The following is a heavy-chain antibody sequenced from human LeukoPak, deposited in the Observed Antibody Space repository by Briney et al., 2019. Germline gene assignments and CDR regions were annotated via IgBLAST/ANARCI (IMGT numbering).Heavy chain of an antibody. CDR3: ARGLLVPTGYCSGGSCPGGFDY. J-gene: IGHJ4*02. V-gene: IGHV4-39*07. CDR2: IYYSGST. Sequence: SETLSLTCTVSGGSISSSSYYWGWIRQPPGKGLEWIGSIYYSGSTYYNPSLKSRVTISVDTSKNQFSLKLSSVTAADTAVYYCARGLLVPTGYCSGGSCPGGFDYWGQGTLVTVSS. D-gene: IGHD2-15*01. CDR1: GGSISSSSYY.